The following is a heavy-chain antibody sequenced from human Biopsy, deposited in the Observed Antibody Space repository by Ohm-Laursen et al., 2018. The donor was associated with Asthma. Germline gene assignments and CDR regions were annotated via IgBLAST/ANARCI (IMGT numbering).Heavy chain of an antibody. D-gene: IGHD2-2*01. CDR2: IWYDGSNK. Sequence: SLRLSCSASGFTFSSYGMHWVRQAPGKGLEGVAVIWYDGSNKYYADSVKGRFTISRDNSKNTLYLQMNSLRAEDTAVYYCARGGLGYCSSTSCYQNYYYGMDVWGQGTTVTVSS. V-gene: IGHV3-33*01. J-gene: IGHJ6*02. CDR1: GFTFSSYG. CDR3: ARGGLGYCSSTSCYQNYYYGMDV.